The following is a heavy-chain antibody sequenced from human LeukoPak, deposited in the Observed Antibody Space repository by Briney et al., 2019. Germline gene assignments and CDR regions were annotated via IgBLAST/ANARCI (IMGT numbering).Heavy chain of an antibody. CDR3: ARAPFYCSGGSCYPNYFDC. Sequence: GGSLRLSCAASGFTFSNYGMSWVRQAPGKGLEWVSYISSSSSTIYYADSVQGRFTISRDNAKNSLYLQMNSLRDEDTAVFYCARAPFYCSGGSCYPNYFDCWGQGTQVTVSS. J-gene: IGHJ4*02. D-gene: IGHD2-15*01. CDR2: ISSSSSTI. CDR1: GFTFSNYG. V-gene: IGHV3-48*02.